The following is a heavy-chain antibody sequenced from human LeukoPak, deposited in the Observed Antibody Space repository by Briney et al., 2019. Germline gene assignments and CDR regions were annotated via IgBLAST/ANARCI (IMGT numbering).Heavy chain of an antibody. CDR2: INPSGGST. CDR3: ARWKPILTSYYAETRPFDY. Sequence: ASVKVSCKASGYTFTNYYIHWVRQAPGQGLECMGIINPSGGSTSYAQKFQGRVTMTRDMSTSTVYMELSSLRSEDTAVYYCARWKPILTSYYAETRPFDYWGQGTLVTVSS. J-gene: IGHJ4*02. D-gene: IGHD3-9*01. CDR1: GYTFTNYY. V-gene: IGHV1-46*01.